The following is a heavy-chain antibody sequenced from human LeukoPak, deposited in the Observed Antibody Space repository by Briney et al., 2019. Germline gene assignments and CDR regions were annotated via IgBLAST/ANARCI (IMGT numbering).Heavy chain of an antibody. CDR3: ARSGCGGDCYFMSWFDP. J-gene: IGHJ5*02. Sequence: GASVKVSCKAFGYTFTGYYMHWVRQAPGQGLEWMGWINPNSGGTNYAQKFQGRVTMTRDTSISTAYMELSRLRSDDTAVYYCARSGCGGDCYFMSWFDPWGQGTLVTVSS. V-gene: IGHV1-2*02. CDR2: INPNSGGT. D-gene: IGHD2-21*02. CDR1: GYTFTGYY.